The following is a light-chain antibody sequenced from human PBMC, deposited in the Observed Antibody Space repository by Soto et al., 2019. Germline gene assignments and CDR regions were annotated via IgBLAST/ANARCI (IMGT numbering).Light chain of an antibody. V-gene: IGKV3-20*01. CDR2: GAS. CDR1: QSVSNNY. Sequence: EILLTQSPGTLCLSPGERAALSCRASQSVSNNYLAWYQQKPGQAPRLLIYGASNRATGIPDRFSGSGSGTEFTLTISSLQPDDFATYYCQQYNVYSWTFGQGTKVDIK. CDR3: QQYNVYSWT. J-gene: IGKJ1*01.